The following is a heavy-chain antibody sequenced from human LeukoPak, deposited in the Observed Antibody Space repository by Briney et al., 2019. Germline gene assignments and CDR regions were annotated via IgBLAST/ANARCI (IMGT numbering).Heavy chain of an antibody. D-gene: IGHD1-26*01. CDR1: GFTFRDYW. V-gene: IGHV3-74*01. CDR3: VRDWDHFDFDS. Sequence: GGSLRLSCAASGFTFRDYWMHWIRQAPGKGLVWVSRIKGDESHTIYADSVKGRFTISRDNAKNTLYLQMKSLRVEDTALYYCVRDWDHFDFDSWGQGTLVTVSS. CDR2: IKGDESHT. J-gene: IGHJ5*01.